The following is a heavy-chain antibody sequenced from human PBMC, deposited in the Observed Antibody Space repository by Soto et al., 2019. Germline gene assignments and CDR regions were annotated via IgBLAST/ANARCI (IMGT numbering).Heavy chain of an antibody. CDR1: GGSFSGYY. J-gene: IGHJ4*02. Sequence: SETLSLTCAVYGGSFSGYYWSWIRQPPGKGLEWIGEINHSGSTNYNPSLKSRVTISVDTSKNQFSLKLSSVTAADTAVYYCARGYGTNGVCSDYWGQGTLVTVSS. D-gene: IGHD2-8*01. CDR3: ARGYGTNGVCSDY. V-gene: IGHV4-34*01. CDR2: INHSGST.